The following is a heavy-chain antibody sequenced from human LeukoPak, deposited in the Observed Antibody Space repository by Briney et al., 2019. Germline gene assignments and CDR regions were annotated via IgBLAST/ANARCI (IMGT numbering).Heavy chain of an antibody. CDR3: ARGGKHILTGYYFRGNWFDP. CDR1: GGSISSSSYY. V-gene: IGHV4-39*01. CDR2: IYYSGST. D-gene: IGHD3-9*01. Sequence: PSETLSLTCTVSGGSISSSSYYWGWIRQPPGKGLEWIGSIYYSGSTYYNPSLKSRVTISVDTSKNQFSLKLSSVTAADTAVYYCARGGKHILTGYYFRGNWFDPWGQGTLVTVSS. J-gene: IGHJ5*02.